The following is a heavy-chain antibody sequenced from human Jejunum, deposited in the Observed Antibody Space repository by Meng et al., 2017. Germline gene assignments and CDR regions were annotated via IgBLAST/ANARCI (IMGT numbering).Heavy chain of an antibody. J-gene: IGHJ4*02. CDR1: GFTFSSYA. CDR3: AKDMVTGSSPYFDS. Sequence: GGSLRLSCAASGFTFSSYAMTWVRQVPGKGLEWVSLISGGGLGTYYADSVKGRFIISRDNSKNTLYLEMTSLGAEDTAMYYCAKDMVTGSSPYFDSWGQGTLVTVSS. CDR2: ISGGGLGT. D-gene: IGHD2-21*02. V-gene: IGHV3-23*01.